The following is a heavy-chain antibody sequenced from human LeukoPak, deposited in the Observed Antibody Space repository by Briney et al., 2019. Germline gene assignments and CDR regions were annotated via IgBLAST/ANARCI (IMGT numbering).Heavy chain of an antibody. CDR3: ARDYLTYCGGDCYFDC. J-gene: IGHJ4*02. V-gene: IGHV1-18*01. Sequence: GASVKVSCKASGYTFTSYGISWVRQAPGQGLEWMGWISAYNGNTNYAQKLQGRVTMTTDTSTSTAYMELRSLRSDDTAVYYCARDYLTYCGGDCYFDCWGQGTLVTVSS. D-gene: IGHD2-21*02. CDR1: GYTFTSYG. CDR2: ISAYNGNT.